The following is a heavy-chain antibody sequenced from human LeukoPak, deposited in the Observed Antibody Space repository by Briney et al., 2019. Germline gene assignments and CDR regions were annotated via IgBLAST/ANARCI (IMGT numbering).Heavy chain of an antibody. Sequence: GGSLRLSCAASGFTFSDYYMGWIRQAPGKGLEWLSYISGTGTTIFYADSVKGRFTISRDNAKNSLDLQMNSLRAEDTAVYFCGRDFGLIGTKRSFDIWGQGTMVTVSS. CDR1: GFTFSDYY. D-gene: IGHD1-7*01. V-gene: IGHV3-11*01. CDR3: GRDFGLIGTKRSFDI. CDR2: ISGTGTTI. J-gene: IGHJ3*02.